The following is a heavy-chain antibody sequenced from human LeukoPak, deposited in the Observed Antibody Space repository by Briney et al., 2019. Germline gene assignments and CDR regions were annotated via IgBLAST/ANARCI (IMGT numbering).Heavy chain of an antibody. D-gene: IGHD3-10*01. CDR3: AREHTYYFGSQTSTPDV. V-gene: IGHV4-31*03. CDR2: IYYTGSV. J-gene: IGHJ6*02. CDR1: GASISTGGYY. Sequence: MTSETLSLTCTFSGASISTGGYYWTWIRQPPGEGLEWIGYIYYTGSVDYNPSLKSRLTISLDTSKNQFSLKLNSVTAADTAVYYCAREHTYYFGSQTSTPDVWGQGTAVTVSS.